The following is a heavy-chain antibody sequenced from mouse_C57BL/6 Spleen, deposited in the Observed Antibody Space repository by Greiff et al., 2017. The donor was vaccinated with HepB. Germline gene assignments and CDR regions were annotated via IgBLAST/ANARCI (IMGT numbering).Heavy chain of an antibody. Sequence: VQGVESGPELVKPGASVKISCKASGYAFSSSWMNWVKQRPGKGLEWIGRIYPGDGDTNYNGKFKGKATLTADKSSSTAYMQLSSLTSEDSAVYFCARCHYYGSSLYAMDYWGQGTSVTVSS. CDR3: ARCHYYGSSLYAMDY. D-gene: IGHD1-1*01. CDR1: GYAFSSSW. V-gene: IGHV1-82*01. CDR2: IYPGDGDT. J-gene: IGHJ4*01.